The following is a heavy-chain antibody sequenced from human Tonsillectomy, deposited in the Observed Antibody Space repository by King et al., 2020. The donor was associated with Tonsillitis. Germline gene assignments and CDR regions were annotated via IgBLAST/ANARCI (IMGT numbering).Heavy chain of an antibody. D-gene: IGHD3-10*01. J-gene: IGHJ4*02. CDR3: AKDPTGGWFGEELNYFEY. CDR2: LRYDGSKE. V-gene: IGHV3-30*02. CDR1: GFIFSSYG. Sequence: VQLVESGGGVVQPGGSLRLSCAASGFIFSSYGMHWVRQAPGKGLAWVAFLRYDGSKEYYADSVKGRFTISRDSSKNTLFLQMNSLRPDDTALYYCAKDPTGGWFGEELNYFEYWGQGTLVTVSS.